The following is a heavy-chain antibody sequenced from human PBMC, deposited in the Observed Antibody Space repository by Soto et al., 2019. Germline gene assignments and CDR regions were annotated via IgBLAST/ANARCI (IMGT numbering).Heavy chain of an antibody. Sequence: QVQLEQSGAEVKKPGSSVKVSCKASGGTFSSSAIRWVRRAAGQGLEWMGGIMPIFRTPDYAQKFQGRVTVSADESTSTAYMELSGLRSDDTAVYYCARDNDRPQLGGNYYYILDVWGQGTTITVSS. V-gene: IGHV1-69*12. CDR3: ARDNDRPQLGGNYYYILDV. D-gene: IGHD2-8*01. J-gene: IGHJ6*02. CDR2: IMPIFRTP. CDR1: GGTFSSSA.